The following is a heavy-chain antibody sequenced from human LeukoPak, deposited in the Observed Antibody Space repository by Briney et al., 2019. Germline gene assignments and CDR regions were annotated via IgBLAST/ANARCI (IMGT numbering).Heavy chain of an antibody. CDR3: ARGGTYGSGNYHWDY. V-gene: IGHV5-51*01. CDR1: GYSFTSYW. J-gene: IGHJ4*02. D-gene: IGHD3-10*01. CDR2: IYPGDSDT. Sequence: GESLKISCKGSGYSFTSYWIGWVRQMPGKGLEWMGIIYPGDSDTRYSPSFQGQVTISADKSISTAYLQWSSLKASDTAMFYCARGGTYGSGNYHWDYWGQGTLVTVSS.